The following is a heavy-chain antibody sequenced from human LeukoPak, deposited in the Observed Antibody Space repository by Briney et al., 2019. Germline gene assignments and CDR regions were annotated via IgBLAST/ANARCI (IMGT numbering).Heavy chain of an antibody. Sequence: KSSETLSLTCTVSGGSISSGGYYWSWIRQPPGKGLEWIGYIYTSGSTNYNPSLKSRVTISVDTSKNQFSLKLSSVTAADTAVYYCARRRSGWFDYWGQGTLVTVSS. CDR2: IYTSGST. J-gene: IGHJ4*02. CDR1: GGSISSGGYY. CDR3: ARRRSGWFDY. V-gene: IGHV4-61*08. D-gene: IGHD6-19*01.